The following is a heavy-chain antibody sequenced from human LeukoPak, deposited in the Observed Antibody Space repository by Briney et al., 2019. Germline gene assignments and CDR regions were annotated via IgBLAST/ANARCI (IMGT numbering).Heavy chain of an antibody. Sequence: SETLSLTCSVSGGYIGTYYWTWVRQPPGKGLEWIGYIFHSGATKYDTSLKGRVTISLDMSKNQFSLRLNSVTATDTAVYYCARGTGNYNYFDPWGQGTLVIVSS. J-gene: IGHJ5*02. V-gene: IGHV4-59*08. D-gene: IGHD1-7*01. CDR2: IFHSGAT. CDR1: GGYIGTYY. CDR3: ARGTGNYNYFDP.